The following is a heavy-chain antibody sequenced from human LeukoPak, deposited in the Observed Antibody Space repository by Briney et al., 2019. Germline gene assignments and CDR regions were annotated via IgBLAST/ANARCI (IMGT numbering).Heavy chain of an antibody. CDR3: ARDRRSGLGHAFDI. CDR2: IYPGGSA. D-gene: IGHD3-3*01. J-gene: IGHJ3*02. Sequence: GGSLRLSCAASEFTVSSTYITWLRQAPGKGLEWVSVIYPGGSALYADSVQGRFTISRDISQSMVYLQINNLRAEDTAVYYCARDRRSGLGHAFDIWGQGTMVTVSS. CDR1: EFTVSSTY. V-gene: IGHV3-53*01.